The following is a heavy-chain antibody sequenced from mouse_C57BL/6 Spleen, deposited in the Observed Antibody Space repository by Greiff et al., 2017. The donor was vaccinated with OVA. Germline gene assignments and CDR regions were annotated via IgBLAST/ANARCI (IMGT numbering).Heavy chain of an antibody. CDR2: INPNNGGT. CDR1: GYTFTDYY. V-gene: IGHV1-26*01. J-gene: IGHJ4*01. CDR3: ARQVPTAQAAYYAMDY. D-gene: IGHD3-2*02. Sequence: EVQLQQSGPELVKPGASVKISCKASGYTFTDYYMNWVKQSHGKSLEWIGDINPNNGGTSYNQKFKGKATLTVDKSSSTAYMELRSLTSEDSAVYYCARQVPTAQAAYYAMDYWGQGTSVTVSS.